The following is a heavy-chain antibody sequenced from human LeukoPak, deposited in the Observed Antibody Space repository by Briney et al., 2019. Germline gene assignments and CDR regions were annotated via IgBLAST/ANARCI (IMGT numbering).Heavy chain of an antibody. CDR2: INWNGGST. D-gene: IGHD3-22*01. J-gene: IGHJ4*02. Sequence: GGSLRLSCAASGFTFDDYGMSWVRQAPGKGLEWVSGINWNGGSTGYADSVKGRFTISRDNAKNSLYLQMNSLRAEDTALYYCARLFSYGSSGYPNNWGQGTLVTVSS. CDR3: ARLFSYGSSGYPNN. V-gene: IGHV3-20*04. CDR1: GFTFDDYG.